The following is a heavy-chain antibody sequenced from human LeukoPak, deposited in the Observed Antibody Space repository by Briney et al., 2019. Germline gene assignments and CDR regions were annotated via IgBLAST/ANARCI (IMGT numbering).Heavy chain of an antibody. Sequence: SETLSLTCAVSGGSFSAYYWTWIRQPPGKGLEWIGEINHSGSTNYNPPLKSRVTMSLDTSKKQFSLKLSSVTAADTAVYYCARGYGSGSYFVYWGQGTLVTVSS. V-gene: IGHV4-34*01. CDR1: GGSFSAYY. CDR2: INHSGST. D-gene: IGHD3-10*01. CDR3: ARGYGSGSYFVY. J-gene: IGHJ4*02.